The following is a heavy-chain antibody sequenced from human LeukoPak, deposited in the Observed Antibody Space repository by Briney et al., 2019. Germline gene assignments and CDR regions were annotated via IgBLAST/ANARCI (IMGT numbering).Heavy chain of an antibody. D-gene: IGHD4-23*01. CDR3: ARDQATVATPWWDH. V-gene: IGHV1-2*02. CDR2: INGNSGGT. CDR1: GYTFTGYY. Sequence: ASVKVSCKASGYTFTGYYVHWVRQAPGQGLEWMGWINGNSGGTKYAQKFQGRVTMTRDTSISTAYMELSSLRSDDTAVYFCARDQATVATPWWDHWGQGTLDTVSS. J-gene: IGHJ4*02.